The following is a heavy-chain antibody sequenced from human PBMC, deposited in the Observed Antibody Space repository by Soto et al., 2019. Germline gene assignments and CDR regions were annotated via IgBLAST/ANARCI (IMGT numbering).Heavy chain of an antibody. D-gene: IGHD6-19*01. V-gene: IGHV3-23*01. CDR2: ISGSGGST. Sequence: GGSLRLSCAASGFTFSSDVMSWVRQAPGKGLEWVSAISGSGGSTYYADSVKGRFTISRDNSKNTLYLQMNSLRAEDTAVYYRASRPSNPYSSGWYEGWGQGTLVTVSS. J-gene: IGHJ1*01. CDR3: ASRPSNPYSSGWYEG. CDR1: GFTFSSDV.